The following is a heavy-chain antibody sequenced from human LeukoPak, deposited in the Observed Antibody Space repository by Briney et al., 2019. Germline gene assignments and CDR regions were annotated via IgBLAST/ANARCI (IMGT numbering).Heavy chain of an antibody. J-gene: IGHJ3*02. CDR1: GGSFSGYY. CDR3: ARYNTYYDFWSGYRHDAFDI. CDR2: INHSAST. Sequence: PSETLSLTCAVYGGSFSGYYWSWIRQPPGKGLEWIGEINHSASTNYNPSLKSRVTISVDTSKNQFSLKLSSVTAADTAVYYCARYNTYYDFWSGYRHDAFDIWGQGTMVTVSS. D-gene: IGHD3-3*01. V-gene: IGHV4-34*01.